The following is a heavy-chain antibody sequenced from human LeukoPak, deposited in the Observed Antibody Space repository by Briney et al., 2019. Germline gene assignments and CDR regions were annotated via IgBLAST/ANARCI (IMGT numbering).Heavy chain of an antibody. D-gene: IGHD2-2*01. CDR1: GFTFSSYS. V-gene: IGHV3-21*01. J-gene: IGHJ4*02. Sequence: GGSLRLSCAASGFTFSSYSMNWVRQAPGKGLEWVSSISSSSSYIYYADSVKGRFTISRDNAKNSLYLQMNSLRAEDTAVYYCAGAPNDCSSTSCSDLDDYWGQGTLVTVSS. CDR3: AGAPNDCSSTSCSDLDDY. CDR2: ISSSSSYI.